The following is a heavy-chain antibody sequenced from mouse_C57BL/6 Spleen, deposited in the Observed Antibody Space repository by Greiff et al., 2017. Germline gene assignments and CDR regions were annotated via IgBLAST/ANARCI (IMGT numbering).Heavy chain of an antibody. CDR1: GYSFTGYF. V-gene: IGHV1-20*01. CDR3: ARSEDYFLYYFDY. CDR2: INPYNGDT. D-gene: IGHD1-1*01. Sequence: EVQLQQSGPELVKPGDSVKISCKASGYSFTGYFMNWVMQSHGKSLEWIGRINPYNGDTFYNQKFKSKATLTVDKSSSTAHMELRSLTSEDSAVYYCARSEDYFLYYFDYWGQGTTLTVSS. J-gene: IGHJ2*01.